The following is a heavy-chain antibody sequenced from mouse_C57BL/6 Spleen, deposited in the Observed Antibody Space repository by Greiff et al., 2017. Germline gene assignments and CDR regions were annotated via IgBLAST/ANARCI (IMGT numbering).Heavy chain of an antibody. J-gene: IGHJ2*01. V-gene: IGHV1-15*01. CDR2: IDPETGGT. CDR1: GYTFTDYE. CDR3: APHYGNSPDFDY. D-gene: IGHD2-1*01. Sequence: VKLVESGAELVRPGASVTLSCKASGYTFTDYEMHWVKQTPVHGLEWIGAIDPETGGTAYNQKFKGKAILTADKSSSTAYMELRSLTSEDSAVYYCAPHYGNSPDFDYWGTGTTLTVSS.